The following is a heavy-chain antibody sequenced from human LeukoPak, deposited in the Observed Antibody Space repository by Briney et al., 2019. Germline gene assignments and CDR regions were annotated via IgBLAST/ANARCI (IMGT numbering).Heavy chain of an antibody. J-gene: IGHJ6*02. CDR2: ISYDGSNE. V-gene: IGHV3-30*18. CDR1: GFTFSSYG. Sequence: GGSLRLSCAASGFTFSSYGMHWVRQAPGKGLEWVAVISYDGSNEYYADSVKGRFTISRDNSKNTLYLQMNSLRAEDTAVCYCAKDIVATTPLNGMDVWGQGTTVTVSS. D-gene: IGHD5-12*01. CDR3: AKDIVATTPLNGMDV.